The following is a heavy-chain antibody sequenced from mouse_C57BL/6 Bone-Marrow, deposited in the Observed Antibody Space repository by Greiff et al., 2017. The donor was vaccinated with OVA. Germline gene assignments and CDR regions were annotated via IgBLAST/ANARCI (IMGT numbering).Heavy chain of an antibody. CDR2: IYPRSGNT. J-gene: IGHJ3*02. Sequence: VQLQQSGAELARPGASVKLSCKASGYTFTSYGISWVKQRTGQGLEWIGEIYPRSGNTYYNEKFKGKATLTADKSSSTAYMELRSLTSGDSAVYFCARSGVLRWGQGTLVTVSA. V-gene: IGHV1-81*01. CDR1: GYTFTSYG. CDR3: ARSGVLR. D-gene: IGHD1-1*01.